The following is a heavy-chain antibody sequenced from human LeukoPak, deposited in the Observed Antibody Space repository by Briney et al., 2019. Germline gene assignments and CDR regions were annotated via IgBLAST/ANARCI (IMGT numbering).Heavy chain of an antibody. J-gene: IGHJ4*02. CDR3: ARGAGVTGTTDLDY. CDR2: IYYSGST. D-gene: IGHD1-20*01. V-gene: IGHV4-59*08. CDR1: GGSISSYY. Sequence: SETLSLTCTVSGGSISSYYWSWIRQPPGKGLEWIGYIYYSGSTNYNPSLKSRVTISVDTSKNQFSLKLSSVTAADTAVYYCARGAGVTGTTDLDYWGQGTLVTLSS.